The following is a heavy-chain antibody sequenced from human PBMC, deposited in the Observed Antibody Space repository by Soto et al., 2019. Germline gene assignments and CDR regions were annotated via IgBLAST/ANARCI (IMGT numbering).Heavy chain of an antibody. D-gene: IGHD3-3*01. CDR2: IYYSGST. CDR1: GGSISSSSYY. J-gene: IGHJ5*02. V-gene: IGHV4-39*01. CDR3: ATYRYYDFWSGYRNWFDP. Sequence: QLQLQESGPGLVKPSETLSLTCTVSGGSISSSSYYWGWIRQPPGKGLEWIGSIYYSGSTYYNPSLKSRVTISGDTSKNQFSLKLSSVTAADTAVYYCATYRYYDFWSGYRNWFDPWGQGTLVTVSS.